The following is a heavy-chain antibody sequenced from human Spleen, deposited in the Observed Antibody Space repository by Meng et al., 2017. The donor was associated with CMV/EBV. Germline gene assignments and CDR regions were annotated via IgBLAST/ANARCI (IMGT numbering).Heavy chain of an antibody. V-gene: IGHV4-39*07. CDR1: GGSISSSSYY. J-gene: IGHJ6*02. D-gene: IGHD3-3*01. CDR3: ATNDFWSGYQPYFYYGMDV. CDR2: FYYSGAT. Sequence: GSLRLSCTVSGGSISSSSYYWGWIRQPPGKGLEWIGSFYYSGATYYNPSLKSRVTISVDTSKNQFSLKLNSVTAADTAVYYCATNDFWSGYQPYFYYGMDVWGQGTTVTVSS.